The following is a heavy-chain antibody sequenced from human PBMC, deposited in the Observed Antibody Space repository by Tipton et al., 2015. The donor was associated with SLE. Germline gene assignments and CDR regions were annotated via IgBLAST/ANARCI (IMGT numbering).Heavy chain of an antibody. CDR3: ARTLSNFFDP. D-gene: IGHD3-16*01. CDR1: GASISSGSNY. CDR2: ISNSGST. J-gene: IGHJ5*02. V-gene: IGHV4-31*03. Sequence: TLSLTCTVSGASISSGSNYWTWIRQHPGKGLEWIGHISNSGSTYYTPPLKSRVTISVDTSKSHFSLKLSSVTAADTAVYYCARTLSNFFDPWGQGTLVTVSS.